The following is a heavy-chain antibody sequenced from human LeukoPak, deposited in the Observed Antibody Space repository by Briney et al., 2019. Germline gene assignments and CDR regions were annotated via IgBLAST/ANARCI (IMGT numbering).Heavy chain of an antibody. CDR3: AKERSGGWPFDY. D-gene: IGHD6-19*01. V-gene: IGHV3-33*06. J-gene: IGHJ4*02. CDR2: IWYDGSNK. Sequence: PGGSLRLSCAASGFTFSSYGMHWVRQAPGKGLEWVAVIWYDGSNKDYVDSVKGRFTISRDNSKNTLYMQMNSLRAEDTAIYYCAKERSGGWPFDYWGQGTLVTVSS. CDR1: GFTFSSYG.